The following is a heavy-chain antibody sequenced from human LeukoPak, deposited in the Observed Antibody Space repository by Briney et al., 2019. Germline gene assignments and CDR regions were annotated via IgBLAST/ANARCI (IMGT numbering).Heavy chain of an antibody. D-gene: IGHD3-10*01. CDR2: IKKDGTEK. Sequence: GGSLRLSCTASGLSFSDLWLTWVRQAPGRGLEWVANIKKDGTEKNYVDSVRGRFTISRDNAQNSLYLQMNNLRAEDTAIYYCEAYGSVWGQGTLAIVSS. J-gene: IGHJ4*02. CDR3: EAYGSV. CDR1: GLSFSDLW. V-gene: IGHV3-7*03.